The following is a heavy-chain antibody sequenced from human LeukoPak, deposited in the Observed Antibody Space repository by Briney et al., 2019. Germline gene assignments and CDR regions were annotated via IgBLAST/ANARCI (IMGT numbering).Heavy chain of an antibody. D-gene: IGHD3-3*01. Sequence: ASVKVSCKASGYTFTSYGISWVRQAPGQGLEWMGWISAYNGNTNYAQKLQGRVTMTTDTSTSTAYMELRSLRSDDTAVYYCARLASYLWSGYYYFDYWGQGTLVTVSS. CDR2: ISAYNGNT. J-gene: IGHJ4*02. V-gene: IGHV1-18*01. CDR1: GYTFTSYG. CDR3: ARLASYLWSGYYYFDY.